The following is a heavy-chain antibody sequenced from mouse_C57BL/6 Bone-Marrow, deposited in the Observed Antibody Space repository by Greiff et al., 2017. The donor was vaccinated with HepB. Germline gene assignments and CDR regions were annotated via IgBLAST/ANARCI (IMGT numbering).Heavy chain of an antibody. J-gene: IGHJ2*01. CDR2: IDPETGGT. CDR1: GYTFPDYE. D-gene: IGHD1-2*01. V-gene: IGHV1-15*01. CDR3: TRRGLLRLTGSYYFDY. Sequence: VQLQQSGAELVRPGASVTLSCKASGYTFPDYEMHWVKQTPVHGLEWIGAIDPETGGTAYNQKFKGKAILTADKSSSTAYMELRSLTSEDSAVYYCTRRGLLRLTGSYYFDYWGQGTTLTVSS.